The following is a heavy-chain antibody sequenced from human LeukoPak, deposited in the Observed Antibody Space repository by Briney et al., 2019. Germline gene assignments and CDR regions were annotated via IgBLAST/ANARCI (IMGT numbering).Heavy chain of an antibody. Sequence: SETLSLTCAVYGGSFSGYYWSWIRQPPGKGLEWIGEINHSGSTNYNPSLKSRVTISVDTSKNQFSLKLSSETAADTAVYYCARVKGNIAVAGIDYWGQGTLVTVSS. CDR3: ARVKGNIAVAGIDY. D-gene: IGHD6-19*01. J-gene: IGHJ4*02. V-gene: IGHV4-34*01. CDR1: GGSFSGYY. CDR2: INHSGST.